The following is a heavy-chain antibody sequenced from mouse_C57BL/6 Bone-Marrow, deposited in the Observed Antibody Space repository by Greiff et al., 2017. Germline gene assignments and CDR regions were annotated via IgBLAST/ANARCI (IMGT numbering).Heavy chain of an antibody. J-gene: IGHJ4*01. D-gene: IGHD1-1*01. CDR2: INPSSGYT. Sequence: QVQLQQSGAELAKPGASVKLSCKASGYTFTSYWMHWVKQRPGQGLEWIGYINPSSGYTKYNQKFKDKDTLTADKSSSTAYMQLSSLTYEDSAVYYCARGDGSSYGAMDYWGQGTSVTVSS. V-gene: IGHV1-7*01. CDR1: GYTFTSYW. CDR3: ARGDGSSYGAMDY.